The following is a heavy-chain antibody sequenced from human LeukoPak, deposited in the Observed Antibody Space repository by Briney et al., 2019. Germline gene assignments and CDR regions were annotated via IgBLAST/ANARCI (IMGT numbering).Heavy chain of an antibody. J-gene: IGHJ4*02. V-gene: IGHV3-30-3*01. D-gene: IGHD2-8*02. Sequence: PGRSLRLSCAASGFTFTSYAMHWVRQAPGKGLGWVALISYHGTNKYYADSVKGRFTISSDNSKNTLYLQMNSLRTEDTAVYYCARDPTGGYRHFDFWGQGTLVTVSS. CDR1: GFTFTSYA. CDR3: ARDPTGGYRHFDF. CDR2: ISYHGTNK.